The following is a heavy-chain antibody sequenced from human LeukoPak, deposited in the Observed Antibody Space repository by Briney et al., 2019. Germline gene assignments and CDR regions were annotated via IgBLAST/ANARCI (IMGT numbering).Heavy chain of an antibody. CDR3: ARQTGSGLFILP. CDR2: IYYTGNT. Sequence: PSETLSLTCTVSGGSINNYYWNWIRQPPGKGLEWIGYIYYTGNTNYNPSLKSRVTISVDTSKNQFFLKLSSVTAADTAVYYCARQTGSGLFILPGGQGTLVTVSS. V-gene: IGHV4-59*01. CDR1: GGSINNYY. J-gene: IGHJ4*02. D-gene: IGHD3/OR15-3a*01.